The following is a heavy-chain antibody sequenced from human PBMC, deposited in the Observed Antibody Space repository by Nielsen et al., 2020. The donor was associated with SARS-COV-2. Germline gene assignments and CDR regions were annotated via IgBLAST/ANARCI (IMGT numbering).Heavy chain of an antibody. CDR2: SDHSWRI. J-gene: IGHJ4*02. Sequence: GSLRLSCAVSGGSIRNTYWGWIRQPPGKRLEWIAYSDHSWRINYNPSLKSRATISADTSKDQISLKLTSVTAADTAVYYCARQNPLFSTSRPVDWWGQGTLVTVSS. V-gene: IGHV4-59*08. D-gene: IGHD6-6*01. CDR1: GGSIRNTY. CDR3: ARQNPLFSTSRPVDW.